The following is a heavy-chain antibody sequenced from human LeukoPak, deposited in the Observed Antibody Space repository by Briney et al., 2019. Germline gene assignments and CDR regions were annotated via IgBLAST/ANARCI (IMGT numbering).Heavy chain of an antibody. CDR1: GFTFCSYG. Sequence: PGGSLRLSCAASGFTFCSYGMHWVRQAPGKGLEWVAFIRYDGSNKYYADSVKGRFTISRDNSKNTLYLQMNSLRAEDTAVYYCAKDLGDADAFDIWGQGTMVTVSS. D-gene: IGHD3-16*01. CDR3: AKDLGDADAFDI. V-gene: IGHV3-30*02. J-gene: IGHJ3*02. CDR2: IRYDGSNK.